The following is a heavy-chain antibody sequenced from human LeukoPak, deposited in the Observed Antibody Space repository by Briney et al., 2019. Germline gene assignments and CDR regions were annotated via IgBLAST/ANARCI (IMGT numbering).Heavy chain of an antibody. J-gene: IGHJ4*02. Sequence: GGSPRLSCAASGFNFNNYWMTWVRQAPGKGLEWVSFIYSGTIHYSDSVKGRFTISRDNSKNTLYLQMNSLRAEDTAVYYCARRAGAYSHPYDYWGQGTLVTVSS. CDR1: GFNFNNYW. D-gene: IGHD4/OR15-4a*01. CDR2: IYSGTI. V-gene: IGHV3-53*01. CDR3: ARRAGAYSHPYDY.